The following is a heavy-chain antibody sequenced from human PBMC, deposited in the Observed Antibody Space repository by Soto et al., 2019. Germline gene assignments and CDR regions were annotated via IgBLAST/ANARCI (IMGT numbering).Heavy chain of an antibody. CDR2: IKSETDGGTI. D-gene: IGHD6-19*01. CDR1: GCTFINYA. CDR3: TPLALKYNSDWYPLSD. J-gene: IGHJ4*02. V-gene: IGHV3-15*07. Sequence: GGSHRLSSASSGCTFINYAMNWVRQATGKGLEWVGRIKSETDGGTIDYAAPVKGRFTISRDDSNNTLYLQMNSLKTEDTATYYCTPLALKYNSDWYPLSDWGQGTRVTVSS.